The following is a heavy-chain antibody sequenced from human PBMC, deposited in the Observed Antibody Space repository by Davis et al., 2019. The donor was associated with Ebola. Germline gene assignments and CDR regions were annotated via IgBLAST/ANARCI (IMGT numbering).Heavy chain of an antibody. V-gene: IGHV5-51*01. CDR2: IYPADSDT. CDR3: ARLDYGGKGSDY. Sequence: GGSLRLSCNVSGYSFPNYWIGWVRQTPGKGPEWMAIIYPADSDTRYSPSFQGQVTISADKSISTAYLQWSSLKASDTAMYYCARLDYGGKGSDYWGQGTLVTVSS. D-gene: IGHD4-23*01. CDR1: GYSFPNYW. J-gene: IGHJ4*02.